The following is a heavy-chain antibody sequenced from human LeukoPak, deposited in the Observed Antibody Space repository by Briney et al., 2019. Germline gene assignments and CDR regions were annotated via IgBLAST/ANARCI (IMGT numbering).Heavy chain of an antibody. CDR2: ISGTGDST. CDR3: AKGHSRAGIITNFDY. D-gene: IGHD1-14*01. V-gene: IGHV3-23*01. Sequence: PGGSLRLSCATSGFSFSTYAMTWVRQAPGRGLEWVSGISGTGDSTYYADSVKGRFAISRDNSQNTLPLQMNSLRAEDTALYYCAKGHSRAGIITNFDYWGQGTLVTVSS. J-gene: IGHJ4*02. CDR1: GFSFSTYA.